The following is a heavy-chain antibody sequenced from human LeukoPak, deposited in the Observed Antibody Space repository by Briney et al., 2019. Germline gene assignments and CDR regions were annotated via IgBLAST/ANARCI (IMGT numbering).Heavy chain of an antibody. J-gene: IGHJ3*02. D-gene: IGHD6-6*01. CDR2: ISGSGGST. CDR1: GFTFSSYG. V-gene: IGHV3-23*01. Sequence: HAGGSLRLSCAASGFTFSSYGMSWVRQAPGKGLEWVSAISGSGGSTYYADSVKGRFTISRDNSKNTLYLQMNSLRAEDTAVYYCAIETPDEYSSSSGAFDIWGQGTMVTVSS. CDR3: AIETPDEYSSSSGAFDI.